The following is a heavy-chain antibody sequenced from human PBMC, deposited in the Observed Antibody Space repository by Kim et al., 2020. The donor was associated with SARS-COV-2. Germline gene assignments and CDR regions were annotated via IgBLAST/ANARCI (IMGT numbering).Heavy chain of an antibody. CDR3: AKESSSSWATCYFDL. J-gene: IGHJ2*01. D-gene: IGHD6-13*01. V-gene: IGHV3-43*01. Sequence: DSVTGRVTITRDKSKNSLYLQMNSRRTEDTALYYCAKESSSSWATCYFDLWGRGTLVTVSS.